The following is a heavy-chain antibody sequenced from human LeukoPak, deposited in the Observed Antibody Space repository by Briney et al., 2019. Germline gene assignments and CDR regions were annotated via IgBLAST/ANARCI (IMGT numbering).Heavy chain of an antibody. J-gene: IGHJ3*02. CDR1: GDSISSGDYY. CDR2: ISSSGST. Sequence: SQTLSLTCTVSGDSISSGDYYWSWIRQPAGKGLEWIGRISSSGSTNYNPSLKSPVAISVDTPTNQFSLKLSSVTAADTAVYFCARGPYSYDSSGAFDIWGQGTMVTVSS. V-gene: IGHV4-61*02. D-gene: IGHD3-22*01. CDR3: ARGPYSYDSSGAFDI.